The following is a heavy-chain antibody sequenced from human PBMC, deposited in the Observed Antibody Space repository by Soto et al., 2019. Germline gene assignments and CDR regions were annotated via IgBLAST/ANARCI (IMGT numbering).Heavy chain of an antibody. J-gene: IGHJ6*02. CDR1: GYTFTSYA. CDR2: INAGNGNT. D-gene: IGHD1-1*01. V-gene: IGHV1-3*01. CDR3: ARDQVSIREGYIYYGMDV. Sequence: ASVKVSCKASGYTFTSYAMHWVRQAPGQRLEWMGWINAGNGNTKYSQKFQGRVTITRDTSASTAYMELSSLRSEDTAVYYCARDQVSIREGYIYYGMDVWGQGTTVTAP.